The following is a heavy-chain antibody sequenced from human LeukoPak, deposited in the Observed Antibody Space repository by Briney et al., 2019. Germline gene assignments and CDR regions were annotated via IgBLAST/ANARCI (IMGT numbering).Heavy chain of an antibody. CDR3: ARLGKSGMTTVTPRAFDI. CDR1: GGSLSDYN. Sequence: SETLSLTCAVYGGSLSDYNWSWLRQSPGKGLEWIGSIYYSGNTYYNPSLKSRVTMSVDTSKNQFSLQLSSVTAADTAVYYCARLGKSGMTTVTPRAFDIWGQGTVVTVSS. V-gene: IGHV4-59*04. CDR2: IYYSGNT. J-gene: IGHJ3*02. D-gene: IGHD4-11*01.